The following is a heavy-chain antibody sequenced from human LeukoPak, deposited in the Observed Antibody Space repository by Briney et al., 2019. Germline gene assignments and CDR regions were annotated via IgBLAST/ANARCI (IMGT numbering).Heavy chain of an antibody. V-gene: IGHV4-59*08. CDR3: ARHGTLDY. D-gene: IGHD1-26*01. Sequence: SETLSLTCTVSGGSINNYYWSWIRQPPGKGLEWIGYIDHRGNTSYNPSLKSRVTMSVDTSKNQFSLKLSSVTAADTAVYYCARHGTLDYWGQGTLVTVSS. CDR2: IDHRGNT. J-gene: IGHJ4*02. CDR1: GGSINNYY.